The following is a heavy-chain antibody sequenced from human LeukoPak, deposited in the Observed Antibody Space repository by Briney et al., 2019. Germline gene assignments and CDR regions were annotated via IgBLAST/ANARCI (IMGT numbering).Heavy chain of an antibody. CDR3: ARDRATVTNGYWFDP. Sequence: PSETLSLTCTVSGDSIRSDHWSWIRQPPGKGLEWIGYIHYSGNTKYNPSLKSRVTVSLDTSKKQFSLRLSSVTAADTAVYYCARDRATVTNGYWFDPWGQGTLVTVSS. J-gene: IGHJ5*02. CDR2: IHYSGNT. D-gene: IGHD4-11*01. CDR1: GDSIRSDH. V-gene: IGHV4-59*01.